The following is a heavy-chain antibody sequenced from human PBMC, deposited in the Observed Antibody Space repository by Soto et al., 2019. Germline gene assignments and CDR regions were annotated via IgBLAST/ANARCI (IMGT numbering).Heavy chain of an antibody. CDR2: INAGNGNT. CDR3: ARNRHSSAWSINWIDP. Sequence: GASVKVSWKPSGYTFTSYALHWVRQAPGQRLEWMGWINAGNGNTKYSQKFQGRITLTRDTSASTAYMELSSLRSEDTAVYYCARNRHSSAWSINWIDPWGQGTLVTVSS. D-gene: IGHD3-22*01. V-gene: IGHV1-3*01. CDR1: GYTFTSYA. J-gene: IGHJ5*02.